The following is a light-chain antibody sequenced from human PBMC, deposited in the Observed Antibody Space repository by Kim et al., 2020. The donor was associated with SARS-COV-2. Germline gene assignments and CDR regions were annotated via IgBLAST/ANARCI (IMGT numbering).Light chain of an antibody. CDR1: SSDVGGYNN. V-gene: IGLV2-14*04. CDR3: SSYTSSSTWV. J-gene: IGLJ3*02. CDR2: DVS. Sequence: ITISCTGTSSDVGGYNNVSWYQQLPGKAPNLMIYDVSKRPSGVSNRFSGSKSGNTASLTISGLQAEDETDYYCSSYTSSSTWVFGGGTQLTVL.